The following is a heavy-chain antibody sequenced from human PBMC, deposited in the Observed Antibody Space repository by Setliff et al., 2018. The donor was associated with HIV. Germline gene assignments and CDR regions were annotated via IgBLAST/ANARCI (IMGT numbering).Heavy chain of an antibody. Sequence: SETLSLTCAVYGGSFSSHYWSWIRQPPGKGLEWIGEINHSGNTNFIPSLKSRLTISVDTSKNQFSLKLSSVTAADTAVYYCARGGGLLFGYYFDYWGQGTLVTVSS. CDR3: ARGGGLLFGYYFDY. CDR1: GGSFSSHY. CDR2: INHSGNT. V-gene: IGHV4-34*01. J-gene: IGHJ4*02. D-gene: IGHD2-2*01.